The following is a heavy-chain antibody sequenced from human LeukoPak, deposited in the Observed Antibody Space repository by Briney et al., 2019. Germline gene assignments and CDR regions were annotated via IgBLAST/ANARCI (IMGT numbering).Heavy chain of an antibody. J-gene: IGHJ4*02. CDR1: GFTFSTYA. CDR2: IRGEGDRT. Sequence: RLPCAASGFTFSTYAMTWVRQAPGKGLEWVSTIRGEGDRTYYADSVKGRFIISRDNSKNKLYLQLSTLRAEDTAVYYCAKDQADGYTNYGDYWGQGTLVTVSS. CDR3: AKDQADGYTNYGDY. D-gene: IGHD5-24*01. V-gene: IGHV3-23*01.